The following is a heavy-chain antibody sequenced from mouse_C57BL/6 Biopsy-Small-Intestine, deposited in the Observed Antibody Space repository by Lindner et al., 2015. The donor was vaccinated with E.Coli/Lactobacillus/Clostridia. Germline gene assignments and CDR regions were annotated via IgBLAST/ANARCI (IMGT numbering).Heavy chain of an antibody. CDR1: GFTFSSYA. Sequence: VQLQESGGGLVKPGGSLKLSCAASGFTFSSYAMSWVRQTPEKRLEWVATISDGGSYTYYPDNVKGRFTISRDNAKNNLYLQMSHLKSEDTAMYYCARDWNWVFDYWGQGTTLTVSS. CDR3: ARDWNWVFDY. J-gene: IGHJ2*01. V-gene: IGHV5-4*01. D-gene: IGHD4-1*01. CDR2: ISDGGSYT.